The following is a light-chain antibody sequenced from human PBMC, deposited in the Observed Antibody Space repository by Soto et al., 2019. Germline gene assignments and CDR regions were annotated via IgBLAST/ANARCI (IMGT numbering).Light chain of an antibody. V-gene: IGLV1-40*01. Sequence: QSVLTQPPSVSGAPGQRVIVSCSGSSSNSGARFDVHWYQQLPGAAPKLLIYANNNRPSGVPDRFSGSKSGTSASLAITGLQAEDEADYHCQSYDISLSAWVFGGGTKVTVL. J-gene: IGLJ3*02. CDR1: SSNSGARFD. CDR2: ANN. CDR3: QSYDISLSAWV.